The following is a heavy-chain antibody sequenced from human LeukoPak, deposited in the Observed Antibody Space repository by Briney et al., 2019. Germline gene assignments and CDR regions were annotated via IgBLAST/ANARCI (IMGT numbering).Heavy chain of an antibody. CDR3: ARLPRITMVRGVYYYYYYMDV. CDR2: IYYSGST. D-gene: IGHD3-10*01. Sequence: KPSETLSLTCTVSGGSISSSSYYWGWIRQPPGKGLEWIGSIYYSGSTYYNPSLKSRVTISVDTSKNQFSLKLSFVTAADTAVYYCARLPRITMVRGVYYYYYYMDVWGKGTTVTVSS. V-gene: IGHV4-39*01. J-gene: IGHJ6*03. CDR1: GGSISSSSYY.